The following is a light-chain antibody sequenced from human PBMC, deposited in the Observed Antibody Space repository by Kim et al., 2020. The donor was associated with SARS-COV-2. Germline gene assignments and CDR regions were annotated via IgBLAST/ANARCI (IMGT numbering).Light chain of an antibody. V-gene: IGLV2-23*02. J-gene: IGLJ3*02. CDR2: DIS. CDR3: CSFTSAVTWM. Sequence: GPSITISCCGTISDSGTYSLISWYQQHPGKAPRLIFFDISKRPSGVSGRFSGSKSGKTASLTISGLQPDDEADYFCCSFTSAVTWMFGGGTQLTVL. CDR1: ISDSGTYSL.